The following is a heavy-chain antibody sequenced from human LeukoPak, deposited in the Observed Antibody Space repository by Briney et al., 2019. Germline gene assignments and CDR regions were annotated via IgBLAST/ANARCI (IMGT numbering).Heavy chain of an antibody. CDR1: GYTFTGYY. Sequence: ASVKVSCKASGYTFTGYYMHWVRQAPGQGLEWMGWINPNSGGTNYAQKFQGRVTMTRDTSISTAYMELSKLRSDDTAVYYCARDIERMGIQDVWGKGTTVTVSS. J-gene: IGHJ6*04. CDR2: INPNSGGT. V-gene: IGHV1-2*02. CDR3: ARDIERMGIQDV. D-gene: IGHD6-13*01.